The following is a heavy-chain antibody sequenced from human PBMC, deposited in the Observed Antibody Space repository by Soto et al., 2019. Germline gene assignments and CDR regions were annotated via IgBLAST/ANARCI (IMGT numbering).Heavy chain of an antibody. CDR2: IYHSGTA. CDR3: VRVYGRSSCFFDS. D-gene: IGHD6-6*01. Sequence: SETLSLTCGVSGYSLTSGYHWGWIRQPPGKGLEWIGTIYHSGTAYYNPSLMSRVTMSVDTSKNQFSLKVTSATAADTAVYFCVRVYGRSSCFFDSWGQGTLVTVSS. V-gene: IGHV4-38-2*01. J-gene: IGHJ4*02. CDR1: GYSLTSGYH.